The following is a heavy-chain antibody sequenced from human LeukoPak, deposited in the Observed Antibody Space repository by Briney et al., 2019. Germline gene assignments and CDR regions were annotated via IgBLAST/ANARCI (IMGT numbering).Heavy chain of an antibody. D-gene: IGHD2-2*01. CDR3: ARGGGYCSSTSCYYYFDY. V-gene: IGHV3-23*01. CDR1: GFTFSASA. J-gene: IGHJ4*02. CDR2: INGSGST. Sequence: TGGSLRLSCAASGFTFSASAMSWVRQAPGKGLGWLSAINGSGSTYYADSVKGRFTISRDNAKNSLYLQMNSLRAEDTAVYYCARGGGYCSSTSCYYYFDYWGQGTLVTVSS.